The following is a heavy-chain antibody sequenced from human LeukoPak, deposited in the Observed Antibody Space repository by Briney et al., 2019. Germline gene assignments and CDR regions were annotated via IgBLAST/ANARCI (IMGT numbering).Heavy chain of an antibody. D-gene: IGHD5-12*01. Sequence: GRSLRLSCAASGFTFSTYAMHCVRQAPGKGLEWVAVISYDGSNKYCADSVKGRFTISRDNSKNTLYLQMNSLRAEDTAVFYCARDSATYYYSYAMDVWGQGTTVTVSS. V-gene: IGHV3-30-3*01. CDR2: ISYDGSNK. CDR1: GFTFSTYA. J-gene: IGHJ6*02. CDR3: ARDSATYYYSYAMDV.